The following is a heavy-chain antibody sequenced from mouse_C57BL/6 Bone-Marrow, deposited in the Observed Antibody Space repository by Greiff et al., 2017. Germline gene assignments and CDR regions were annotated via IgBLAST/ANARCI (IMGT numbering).Heavy chain of an antibody. Sequence: EVKVEESGGGLVKPGGSLKLSCAASGFTFSSYAMSWVRQTPEKRLEWVATISDGGSYTYYPDNVKGRFTISRDNAKNNLYLQMSHLKSEDTAMYYCARDRGTARYAMDYWGQGTSVTVSS. V-gene: IGHV5-4*01. D-gene: IGHD3-2*01. CDR3: ARDRGTARYAMDY. CDR2: ISDGGSYT. CDR1: GFTFSSYA. J-gene: IGHJ4*01.